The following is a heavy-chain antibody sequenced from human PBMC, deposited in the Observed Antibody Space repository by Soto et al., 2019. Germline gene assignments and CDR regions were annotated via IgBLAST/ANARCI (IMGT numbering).Heavy chain of an antibody. V-gene: IGHV4-30-4*01. CDR1: GDSISSADYY. Sequence: SETLSLTCTVSGDSISSADYYWSWIRQPPGKGLEWIGYIYYSGSTYYNPSLNSRAATSADMSKNQFSLKLSSVTAADTAVYYCARGQQLSSVYYYYGMDVWGQGTTVTVSS. CDR3: ARGQQLSSVYYYYGMDV. D-gene: IGHD6-13*01. J-gene: IGHJ6*02. CDR2: IYYSGST.